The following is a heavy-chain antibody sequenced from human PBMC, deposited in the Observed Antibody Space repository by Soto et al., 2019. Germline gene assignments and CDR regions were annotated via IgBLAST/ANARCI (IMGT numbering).Heavy chain of an antibody. CDR3: AHRVLRAVFGLVTTTAIYFDF. CDR1: GFSLTTSGVG. V-gene: IGHV2-5*02. D-gene: IGHD3-3*01. CDR2: IYWDDDK. Sequence: QITLNESGPTVVKPTETLTLTYTFSGFSLTTSGVGVGWVRQSPGKAPEWLAFIYWDDDKRYSTSLKSRLTITKDTSKNQVVLTRANVDPADTATYYCAHRVLRAVFGLVTTTAIYFDFWGQGTPVVVSS. J-gene: IGHJ4*02.